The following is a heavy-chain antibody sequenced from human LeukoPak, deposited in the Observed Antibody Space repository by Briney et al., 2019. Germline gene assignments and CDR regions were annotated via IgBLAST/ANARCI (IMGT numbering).Heavy chain of an antibody. D-gene: IGHD1-26*01. CDR3: ARGFPSDGGSQKGIWFDP. CDR1: GYTFTGYY. J-gene: IGHJ5*02. CDR2: INPNSGGT. V-gene: IGHV1-2*04. Sequence: ASVKVSCKASGYTFTGYYMHWVRQAPGQGLEWMGWINPNSGGTNYAQKFQGWVTMTRDTSISTAYMELSRLRSDDTAVYYCARGFPSDGGSQKGIWFDPWGQGTLVTVSS.